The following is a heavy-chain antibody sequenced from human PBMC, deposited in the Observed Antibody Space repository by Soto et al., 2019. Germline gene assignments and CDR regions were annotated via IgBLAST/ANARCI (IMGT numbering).Heavy chain of an antibody. CDR2: ISSSSSYI. Sequence: EVQLVESGGGLVKPGGSLRLSCAASGFTFSSYSMNWVRQAPGKGLEWVSSISSSSSYIYYADSVKGRFTISRDNAKNSLYLQMNRLRAEDTAVYYCARGGVAGYAILTGYYLDAFDIWGQGTMVTVSS. CDR1: GFTFSSYS. D-gene: IGHD3-9*01. CDR3: ARGGVAGYAILTGYYLDAFDI. V-gene: IGHV3-21*01. J-gene: IGHJ3*02.